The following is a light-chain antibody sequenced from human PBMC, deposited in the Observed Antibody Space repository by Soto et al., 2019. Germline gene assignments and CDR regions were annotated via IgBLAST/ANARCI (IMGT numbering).Light chain of an antibody. Sequence: DIQMTQSPSTLSASVGDRVTITCRASQRINNWVAWYQQKPGKAPKVLIYDASTLESGVPSRFSGRGSGTECTLTICSLQPDDFATYYCQRYNAFSQTFGQGTKVEI. J-gene: IGKJ1*01. V-gene: IGKV1-5*01. CDR1: QRINNW. CDR2: DAS. CDR3: QRYNAFSQT.